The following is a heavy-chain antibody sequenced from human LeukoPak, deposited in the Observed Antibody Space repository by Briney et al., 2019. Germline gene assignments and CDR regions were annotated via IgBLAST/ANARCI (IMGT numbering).Heavy chain of an antibody. J-gene: IGHJ4*02. CDR2: ISAYNGNT. CDR3: ARAPPDGYNSGFDY. V-gene: IGHV1-18*01. Sequence: ASVKVSCKASGYTFTSYGISWVRQAPGQGLEWMGWISAYNGNTNYAQKLQGRVTMTTDTSTSTAYMELRSLRSDDTAVYYCARAPPDGYNSGFDYWAQGTLVTVSS. CDR1: GYTFTSYG. D-gene: IGHD5-24*01.